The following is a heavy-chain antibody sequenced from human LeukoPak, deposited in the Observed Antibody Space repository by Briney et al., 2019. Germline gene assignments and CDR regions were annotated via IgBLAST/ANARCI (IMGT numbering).Heavy chain of an antibody. CDR1: GYTFTSYY. V-gene: IGHV1-46*01. CDR2: INPSGGST. J-gene: IGHJ6*03. CDR3: ARVGYSSGWTHRIYYYYIDV. Sequence: ASVKVSCKASGYTFTSYYMHWVRQAPGQGLEWMGIINPSGGSTSYAQKFQGRVTMTRDTSTSTVYMELSSLRSEDTAVYYCARVGYSSGWTHRIYYYYIDVWGKGTTVTISS. D-gene: IGHD6-19*01.